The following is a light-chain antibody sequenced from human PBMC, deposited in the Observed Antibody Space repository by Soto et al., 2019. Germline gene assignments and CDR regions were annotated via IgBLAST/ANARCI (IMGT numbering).Light chain of an antibody. CDR3: QQRSNWPIT. J-gene: IGKJ5*01. Sequence: DIVMSQSPVTGSVSPGERATLSCRASQSVSTNLAWYQQKPGQAPRLLIHGTSTRATGIPARISGSGSGTDFTLTISSLEPEDFAVYYCQQRSNWPITFGQGTRLEI. CDR1: QSVSTN. V-gene: IGKV3D-15*01. CDR2: GTS.